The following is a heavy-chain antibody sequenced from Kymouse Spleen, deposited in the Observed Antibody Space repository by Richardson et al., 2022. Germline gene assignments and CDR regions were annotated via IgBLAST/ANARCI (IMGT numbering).Heavy chain of an antibody. CDR2: IWYDGSNK. CDR3: ARDWNYENYYYYGMDV. J-gene: IGHJ6*02. D-gene: IGHD1-7*01. Sequence: QVQLVESGGGVVQPGRSLRLSCAASGFTFSSYGMHWVRQAPGKGLEWVAVIWYDGSNKYYADSVKGRFTISRDNSKNTLYLQMNSLRAEDTAVYYCARDWNYENYYYYGMDVWGQGTTVTVSS. CDR1: GFTFSSYG. V-gene: IGHV3-33*01.